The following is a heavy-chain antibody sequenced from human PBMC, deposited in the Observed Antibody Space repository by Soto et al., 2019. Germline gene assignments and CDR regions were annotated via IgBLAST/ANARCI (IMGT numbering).Heavy chain of an antibody. CDR1: GGSISSSSYY. V-gene: IGHV4-39*01. CDR3: ARRLYYDSSGFEGGGMDV. D-gene: IGHD3-22*01. CDR2: IYYSGST. J-gene: IGHJ6*02. Sequence: SETLSLTCTVSGGSISSSSYYWGWVRQPPGKGLEWIGSIYYSGSTYYNPSLKSRVTISVDTSKNQFSLKLSSVTAADTAVYYFARRLYYDSSGFEGGGMDVWGQGTTVTVSS.